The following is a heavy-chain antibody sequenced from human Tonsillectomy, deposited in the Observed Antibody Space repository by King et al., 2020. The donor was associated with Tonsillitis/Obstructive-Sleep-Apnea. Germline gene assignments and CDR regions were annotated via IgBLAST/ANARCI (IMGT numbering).Heavy chain of an antibody. V-gene: IGHV3-48*02. D-gene: IGHD2-2*01. CDR1: GFTFSTYS. CDR2: ISSTSSTI. Sequence: QLVQSGGGLVQSGGSLRLYCAASGFTFSTYSMNWVRQAPGKGLEWVSYISSTSSTIYYADSVKGRFTISRDNAKNSLYLQMKSLRDEDTAVYYCARVGAVVVAPVAGAFDIWGQGTMVTVSS. J-gene: IGHJ3*02. CDR3: ARVGAVVVAPVAGAFDI.